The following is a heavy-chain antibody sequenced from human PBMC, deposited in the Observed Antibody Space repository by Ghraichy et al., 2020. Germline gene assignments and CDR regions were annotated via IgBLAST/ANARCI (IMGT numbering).Heavy chain of an antibody. J-gene: IGHJ4*02. CDR2: IYYSGST. D-gene: IGHD3-22*01. CDR3: ARAPSWYYDSSGYYLYYFDY. Sequence: SETLSLTCTVSGGSISSGGYYWSWIRQHPGKGLEWIGYIYYSGSTYYNPSLKSRVTISVDTSKNQFSLKLSSVTAADTAVYYCARAPSWYYDSSGYYLYYFDYWGQGTLVTVSS. V-gene: IGHV4-31*03. CDR1: GGSISSGGYY.